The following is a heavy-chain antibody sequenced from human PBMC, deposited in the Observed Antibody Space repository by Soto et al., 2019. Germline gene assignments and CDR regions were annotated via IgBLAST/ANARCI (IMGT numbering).Heavy chain of an antibody. CDR1: GFTFSTYG. CDR3: VKGPAVRGLLVRVNYGMDA. CDR2: ISYDGNNK. V-gene: IGHV3-30*18. D-gene: IGHD3-10*01. Sequence: QVQLVESGGGVVQPGRSLRLSCAASGFTFSTYGMNWVRQAPGKGLEWVAVISYDGNNKYYVDSVKGRFAISRDNSKNTLHLQMDSLRPDDTAVYYCVKGPAVRGLLVRVNYGMDAWGQGTAVTVSS. J-gene: IGHJ6*02.